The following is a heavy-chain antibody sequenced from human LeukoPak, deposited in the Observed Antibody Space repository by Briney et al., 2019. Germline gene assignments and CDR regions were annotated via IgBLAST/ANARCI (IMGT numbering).Heavy chain of an antibody. Sequence: GGSLRLSCSASGFTFRSYAMHWVRQAPGKGLEYVAGILHFTHYSVKGRFSISRDNSKNTLYLQMNSLRDEDTAVYYCVKRQVAVAASPFDDWGQGTLVTVSS. V-gene: IGHV3-30*02. CDR1: GFTFRSYA. J-gene: IGHJ4*02. D-gene: IGHD6-19*01. CDR3: VKRQVAVAASPFDD. CDR2: ILHFT.